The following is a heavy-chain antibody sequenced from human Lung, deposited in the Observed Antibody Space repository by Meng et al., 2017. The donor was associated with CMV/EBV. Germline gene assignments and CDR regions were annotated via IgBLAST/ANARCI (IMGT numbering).Heavy chain of an antibody. CDR2: IYHSGST. V-gene: IGHV4-4*02. J-gene: IGHJ4*02. Sequence: QLYLKEASPSLENPTGTLSPPFAPPAGSNRSRNWWSWVRQPPGKGLEWIGEIYHSGSTNYNPSLKIRVTISVDKSKNQFSLKLSSVTAADTAVYYCASFPPPGKQWLVTDYWGQGTLVTVSS. D-gene: IGHD6-19*01. CDR3: ASFPPPGKQWLVTDY. CDR1: AGSNRSRNW.